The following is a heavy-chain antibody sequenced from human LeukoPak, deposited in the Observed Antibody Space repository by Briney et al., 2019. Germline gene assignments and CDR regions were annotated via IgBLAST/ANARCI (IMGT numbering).Heavy chain of an antibody. Sequence: SETLCLTCTVSGGSIRSHSWHWIRQSPGKGLEWIGSINYFGTTTYKPSLKSRVTLSVDTSKNQFSLKLTSVTAADTAVYYCARDIGGDTDGRASYWFAPWGQGTLVTVSS. J-gene: IGHJ5*02. CDR2: INYFGTT. D-gene: IGHD1-1*01. CDR3: ARDIGGDTDGRASYWFAP. CDR1: GGSIRSHS. V-gene: IGHV4-59*11.